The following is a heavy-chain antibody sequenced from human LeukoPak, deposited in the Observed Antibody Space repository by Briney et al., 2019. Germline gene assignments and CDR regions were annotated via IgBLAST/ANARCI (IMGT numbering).Heavy chain of an antibody. V-gene: IGHV6-1*01. J-gene: IGHJ4*02. CDR2: TYYRSKWYN. CDR3: SRAKGRSPLFDY. D-gene: IGHD6-13*01. Sequence: SQTLSLTSAISGDSVSSNTAAWNWIRQSPSRGIEWLGMTYYRSKWYNDYAVSVKGRIAINPDTTKNQFSLQLNSMTPEDTAVYYCSRAKGRSPLFDYWGQGTPVTVSS. CDR1: GDSVSSNTAA.